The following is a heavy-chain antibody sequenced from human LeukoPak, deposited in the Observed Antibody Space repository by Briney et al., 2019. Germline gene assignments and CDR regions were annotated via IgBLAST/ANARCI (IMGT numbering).Heavy chain of an antibody. D-gene: IGHD3-9*01. CDR3: ARDLNFDTNWFDP. Sequence: SETLSLTCTVSGGSISSYYWSWLRQPPGKGLEGIGYIYYSGSTNYNPSLKSRVTISVDTSKNQFSLKLSSVTAADTAVYYCARDLNFDTNWFDPWGQGTLVTVSS. J-gene: IGHJ5*02. CDR2: IYYSGST. CDR1: GGSISSYY. V-gene: IGHV4-59*01.